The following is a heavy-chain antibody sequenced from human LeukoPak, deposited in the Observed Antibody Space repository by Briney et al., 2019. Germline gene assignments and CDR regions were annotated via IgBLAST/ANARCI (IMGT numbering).Heavy chain of an antibody. V-gene: IGHV3-48*01. D-gene: IGHD3-22*01. J-gene: IGHJ4*02. CDR3: ARDWGSYYVFDY. CDR2: ISSSSNTI. Sequence: GGSLRLSCAASGFTFSSYSMNWVRQAPGKGLEWVSYISSSSNTIYYADSVKGRFTISRDNAKNSLYLQMNSLRAEDTAVYYCARDWGSYYVFDYWGQGTLVTVSS. CDR1: GFTFSSYS.